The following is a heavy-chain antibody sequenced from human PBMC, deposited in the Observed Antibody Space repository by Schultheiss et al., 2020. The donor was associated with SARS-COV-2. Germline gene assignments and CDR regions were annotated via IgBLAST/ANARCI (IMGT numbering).Heavy chain of an antibody. J-gene: IGHJ4*02. CDR1: GFTFSSYS. V-gene: IGHV3-48*01. CDR2: ISSSSSTI. CDR3: ARLGARQTLNY. D-gene: IGHD3-10*01. Sequence: GGSLRLSCAASGFTFSSYSMNWVRQAPGKGLEWVSYISSSSSTIYYADSVKGRFTISRDNAKNSLYLQMNSLRAEDTAVYYCARLGARQTLNYWGQGTLVTVSS.